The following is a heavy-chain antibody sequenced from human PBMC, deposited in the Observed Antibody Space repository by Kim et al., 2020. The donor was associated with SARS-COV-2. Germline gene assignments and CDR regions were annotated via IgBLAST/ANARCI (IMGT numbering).Heavy chain of an antibody. J-gene: IGHJ4*02. Sequence: SLKSRVTLSLDTSKNHFSLNLSSVAAADTAVYYCARGHPYVSGGYKYYFDYWGQGTLVTVSS. CDR3: ARGHPYVSGGYKYYFDY. D-gene: IGHD3-10*01. V-gene: IGHV4-34*01.